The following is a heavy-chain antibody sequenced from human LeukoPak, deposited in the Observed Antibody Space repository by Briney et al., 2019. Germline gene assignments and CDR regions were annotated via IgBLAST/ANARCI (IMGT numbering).Heavy chain of an antibody. CDR3: ARQTFGVLYFDS. CDR1: GGSISRGSYY. V-gene: IGHV4-61*02. CDR2: IYNSGST. J-gene: IGHJ4*02. D-gene: IGHD3-10*01. Sequence: SETLSLTCSVSGGSISRGSYYWNWIRQPAGKGLEWMGRIYNSGSTNYNPSPKSRVTISTDMSKNQFSLKLTSVTAAGTAVYYCARQTFGVLYFDSWGQGTLAIVSS.